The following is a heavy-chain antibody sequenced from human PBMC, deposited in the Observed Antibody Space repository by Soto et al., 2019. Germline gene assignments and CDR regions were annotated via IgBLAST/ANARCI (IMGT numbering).Heavy chain of an antibody. CDR2: ISAYNGHA. CDR1: GYTFNTYG. V-gene: IGHV1-18*01. CDR3: ARGRTWGARDFDY. Sequence: QVQLVQSGAEVKRPGASVRVSCKASGYTFNTYGISWVRQAPGQGLEWMGCISAYNGHADYAQKFQVRVTMTTDTSTNTFSMELRGLRSDDTATYYCARGRTWGARDFDYWGQGTLVTVSS. J-gene: IGHJ4*02. D-gene: IGHD3-16*01.